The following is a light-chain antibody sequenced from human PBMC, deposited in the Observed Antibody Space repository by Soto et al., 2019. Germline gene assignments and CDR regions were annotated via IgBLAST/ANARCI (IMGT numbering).Light chain of an antibody. CDR1: QSVSSSY. Sequence: EIVLTQSPGTLSLSPGERATLSCRASQSVSSSYLAWYQQKPGQAPRLLIYGASTRATGITGRFSGSWSGTDSTLTISRPEPEDFAVYCCQQYGSAPETFGPGTKVDIK. CDR2: GAS. J-gene: IGKJ3*01. V-gene: IGKV3-20*01. CDR3: QQYGSAPET.